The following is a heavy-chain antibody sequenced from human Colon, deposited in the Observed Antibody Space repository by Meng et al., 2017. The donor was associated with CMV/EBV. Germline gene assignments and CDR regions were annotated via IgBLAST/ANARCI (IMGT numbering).Heavy chain of an antibody. CDR3: ARDGSYNFDY. CDR2: IIPIFGTA. CDR1: GGTFSSYA. D-gene: IGHD1-26*01. V-gene: IGHV1-69*05. Sequence: SVKVSCKASGGTFSSYAISWVRQAPGQGLEWMGGIIPIFGTANYAQKFQGRVTITTDESTSTLYLQMNSLRAEDTAVYYCARDGSYNFDYWGQGTLVTVSS. J-gene: IGHJ4*02.